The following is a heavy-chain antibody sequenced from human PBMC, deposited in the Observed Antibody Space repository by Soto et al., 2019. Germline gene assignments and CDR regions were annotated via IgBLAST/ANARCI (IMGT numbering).Heavy chain of an antibody. CDR2: ISYDGSNK. J-gene: IGHJ4*02. V-gene: IGHV3-30*18. CDR3: AKDFPTGVPVVVPAAMGEDVYMDY. Sequence: GGSLRLSCAASGFTFSSYGMHWVRQAPGKGLEWVAVISYDGSNKYYADSVKGRFTISRDNSKNTLYLQMNSLRAEDTAVYYCAKDFPTGVPVVVPAAMGEDVYMDYWGQGTLVTVSS. CDR1: GFTFSSYG. D-gene: IGHD2-2*01.